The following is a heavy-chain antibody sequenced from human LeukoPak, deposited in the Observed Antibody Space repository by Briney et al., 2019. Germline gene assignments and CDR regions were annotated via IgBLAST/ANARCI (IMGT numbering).Heavy chain of an antibody. CDR1: GFTFTGYY. J-gene: IGHJ4*02. Sequence: GASVKVSCKASGFTFTGYYMHWVRQAPGQGLEWMGWINPKSGGINYAQKFQGRVTMTRDTSISTAYMELSRLRSDDTAVYFCATQYGGFSYFDYWGQGALVTVSS. CDR3: ATQYGGFSYFDY. V-gene: IGHV1-2*02. CDR2: INPKSGGI. D-gene: IGHD3-16*01.